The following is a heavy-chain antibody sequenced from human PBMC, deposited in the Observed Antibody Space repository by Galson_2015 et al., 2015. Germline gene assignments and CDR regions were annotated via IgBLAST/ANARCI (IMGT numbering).Heavy chain of an antibody. CDR3: ATVLLWFGELLGAFDT. CDR1: GFTFSDYY. D-gene: IGHD3-10*01. CDR2: ISSSSSYT. V-gene: IGHV3-11*06. J-gene: IGHJ3*02. Sequence: SLRLSCAASGFTFSDYYMSWIRQAPGKGLEWVSYISSSSSYTNYADSVKGRFTISRDNAKNSLYLQMNSLRAEDTAVYYCATVLLWFGELLGAFDTWGQGTMVTVSS.